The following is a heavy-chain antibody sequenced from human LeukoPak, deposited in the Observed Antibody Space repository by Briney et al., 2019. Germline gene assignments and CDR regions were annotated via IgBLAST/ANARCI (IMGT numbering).Heavy chain of an antibody. Sequence: GGSLRLSCAASGFTFSSYWMSWVRQAPGKGLEWVANIKQDGSEKYYVDSVKGRFTISRDNAKNSLYLQMNSLRAEDTAVYYCARDNIPAANAWAYYYYCYYMDVWGKGTTVTVSS. V-gene: IGHV3-7*01. CDR1: GFTFSSYW. D-gene: IGHD2-2*01. CDR3: ARDNIPAANAWAYYYYCYYMDV. J-gene: IGHJ6*03. CDR2: IKQDGSEK.